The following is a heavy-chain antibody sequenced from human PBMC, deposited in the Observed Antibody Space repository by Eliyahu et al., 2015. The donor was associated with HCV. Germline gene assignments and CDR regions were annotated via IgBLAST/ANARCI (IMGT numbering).Heavy chain of an antibody. V-gene: IGHV4-59*01. D-gene: IGHD5-12*01. CDR1: GGSISSYY. CDR2: IYYSGST. Sequence: QVQLQESGPGLVKPSETLSLTCTVSGGSISSYYWSWIRQPPGKGLEWIGYIYYSGSTNYNPSLKSRVTISVDTSKNQFSLKLSSVTAADTAVYYCARGGYSGYVEYYYYYGMDVWGQGTTVTVSS. J-gene: IGHJ6*02. CDR3: ARGGYSGYVEYYYYYGMDV.